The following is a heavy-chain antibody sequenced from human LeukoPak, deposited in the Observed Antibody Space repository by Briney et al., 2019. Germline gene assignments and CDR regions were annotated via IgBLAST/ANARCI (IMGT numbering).Heavy chain of an antibody. V-gene: IGHV1-18*04. Sequence: ASVKVSCKASGYTFTSYGISWVRQAPGQGLEWMGWISAYNGNTNYAQKLQGRVTTTTDTSTSTAYMELRRLRSDDTAVYYCARGDYDILTGYGNNWFDPWGQGTLVTVSS. J-gene: IGHJ5*02. CDR1: GYTFTSYG. CDR3: ARGDYDILTGYGNNWFDP. CDR2: ISAYNGNT. D-gene: IGHD3-9*01.